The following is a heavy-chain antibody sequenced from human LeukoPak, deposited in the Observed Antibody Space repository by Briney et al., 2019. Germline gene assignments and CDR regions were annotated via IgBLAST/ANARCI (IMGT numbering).Heavy chain of an antibody. J-gene: IGHJ4*02. CDR1: GFTFSNYG. V-gene: IGHV3-30*02. Sequence: GGSLRLSCAASGFTFSNYGMHWVRQAPGKGLEWVAFIYTDESNKYFADSVKGRFTVCRDNSKNTLYLQMNSLTTENTAGYYCAKVLLPYSSGGTSDEDFFDYWGEGALVTVSS. D-gene: IGHD2-15*01. CDR2: IYTDESNK. CDR3: AKVLLPYSSGGTSDEDFFDY.